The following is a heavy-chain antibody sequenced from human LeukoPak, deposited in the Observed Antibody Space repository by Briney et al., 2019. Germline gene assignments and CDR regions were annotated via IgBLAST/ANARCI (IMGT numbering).Heavy chain of an antibody. CDR3: ARDSGGDAYNDYFDS. J-gene: IGHJ4*02. D-gene: IGHD5-24*01. CDR1: GFSFNTYA. Sequence: PGGSLRLSCAASGFSFNTYAMHWARQAPRKGLEYVSAISSNGDSTYYANSVKGRFTISRDNSKKTLFLQMGSLRAEDMAVYYCARDSGGDAYNDYFDSWGQGTLVTVSS. V-gene: IGHV3-64*01. CDR2: ISSNGDST.